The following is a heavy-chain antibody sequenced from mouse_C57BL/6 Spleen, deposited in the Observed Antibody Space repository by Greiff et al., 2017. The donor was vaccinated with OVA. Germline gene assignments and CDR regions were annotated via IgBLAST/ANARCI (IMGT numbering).Heavy chain of an antibody. V-gene: IGHV5-17*01. CDR3: ARPPFAY. J-gene: IGHJ3*01. Sequence: EVKLVESGGGLVKPGGSLKLSCAASGLTFSDYGMHWVRQAPEKGLEWVAYISSGSSTIYYADTVKGRFTISRDNAKNTLFLQMTSLRSEDTAMYYCARPPFAYWGQGTLVTVSA. CDR1: GLTFSDYG. CDR2: ISSGSSTI.